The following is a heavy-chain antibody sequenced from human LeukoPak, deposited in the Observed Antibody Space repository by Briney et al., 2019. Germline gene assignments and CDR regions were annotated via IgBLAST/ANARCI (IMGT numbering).Heavy chain of an antibody. CDR3: ARDAPGNTALDY. D-gene: IGHD5-18*01. Sequence: AGGSLRLSCAASGFTFVSYWMHWVRQAPGKGLVWVSRINGYGSSTDFADSVKGRFTISRDNAKNTLYLQMNSLRAEDTAVYYCARDAPGNTALDYWGQGTLVTVS. CDR2: INGYGSST. V-gene: IGHV3-74*01. CDR1: GFTFVSYW. J-gene: IGHJ4*02.